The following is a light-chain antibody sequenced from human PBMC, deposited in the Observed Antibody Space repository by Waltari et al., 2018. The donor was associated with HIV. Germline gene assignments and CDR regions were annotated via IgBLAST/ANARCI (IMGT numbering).Light chain of an antibody. V-gene: IGKV1-9*01. J-gene: IGKJ4*02. Sequence: DIQLTQSPSFLSASVGDRVTITCRASQGISSYLAWYQQKPGKAPKLLIYAASTLQSGVPSRFSGSGSETEFTLTISSLQPEDFATYCCQQLNSYPLTFGGGTKVKIK. CDR3: QQLNSYPLT. CDR1: QGISSY. CDR2: AAS.